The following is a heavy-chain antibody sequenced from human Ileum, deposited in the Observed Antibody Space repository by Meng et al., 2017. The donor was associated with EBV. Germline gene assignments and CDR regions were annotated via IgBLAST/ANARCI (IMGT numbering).Heavy chain of an antibody. V-gene: IGHV3-74*01. Sequence: GQLVESGGGLVQPGGSLRLSCAASGFTFSSYCMHWVRQAPGKGPVWVSRICHDESTMNYADSVKGRFTISRDNAKNTVYLQMNSLRPEDTAVYYCIRDFREADYWGQGTLVTVSS. CDR1: GFTFSSYC. CDR3: IRDFREADY. J-gene: IGHJ4*02. CDR2: ICHDESTM. D-gene: IGHD3-10*01.